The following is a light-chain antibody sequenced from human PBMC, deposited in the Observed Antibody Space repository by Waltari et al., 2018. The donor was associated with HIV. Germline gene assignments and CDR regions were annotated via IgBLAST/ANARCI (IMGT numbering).Light chain of an antibody. V-gene: IGLV2-23*02. CDR2: DVT. Sequence: QSALTQPASVSGSPGQSITISCTGTSSDVGGFNYVSGYQQHPGNAPKLMIYDVTKRPSGVSNRFSGSKSGNTASLTISGLQAEDEADYYCCSYAGSSTFAVFGGGTKLTVL. CDR1: SSDVGGFNY. CDR3: CSYAGSSTFAV. J-gene: IGLJ2*01.